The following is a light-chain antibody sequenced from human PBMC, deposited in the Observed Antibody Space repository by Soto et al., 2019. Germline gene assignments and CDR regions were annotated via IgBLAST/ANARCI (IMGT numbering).Light chain of an antibody. CDR1: SSDVGGYNY. J-gene: IGLJ1*01. CDR2: DVS. V-gene: IGLV2-14*01. Sequence: QSVLTQPASVSGSPGQSITISCTGTSSDVGGYNYVSWYQQHPGKAPKLMIYDVSNRPSGVSNRFSGSKSGNTASLTISGLQAEDEADYYCSSYTSSSSYVLGTG. CDR3: SSYTSSSSYV.